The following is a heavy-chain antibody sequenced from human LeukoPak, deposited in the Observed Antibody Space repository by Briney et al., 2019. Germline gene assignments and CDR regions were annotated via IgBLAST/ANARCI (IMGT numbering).Heavy chain of an antibody. Sequence: KASDTLSLTCTVSGGSASSGHYYWSWSRQPPGKGLEWIGYIYNSESTNYYPSLKSRVTISVDASKNHFSLKLSSVTAADTPVYYCATGGSLAAAGDYWGQGTLVTVSS. CDR1: GGSASSGHYY. D-gene: IGHD6-13*01. CDR3: ATGGSLAAAGDY. V-gene: IGHV4-61*03. CDR2: IYNSEST. J-gene: IGHJ4*02.